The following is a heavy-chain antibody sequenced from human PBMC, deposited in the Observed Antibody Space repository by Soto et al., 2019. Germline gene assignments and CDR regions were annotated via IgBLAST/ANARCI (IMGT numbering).Heavy chain of an antibody. D-gene: IGHD2-15*01. CDR3: ARSDNIVVVVAETDAFDI. CDR2: IIPIFGTA. Sequence: QVQLVQSGAEVKKPGSSVKVSCKASGGTFSSYAISWVRQAPGQGLEWMGGIIPIFGTANYAQKFQGRVTITADKSASTAYRELSSLRSEDTAVYYCARSDNIVVVVAETDAFDIWCQGTMVTVSS. CDR1: GGTFSSYA. V-gene: IGHV1-69*06. J-gene: IGHJ3*02.